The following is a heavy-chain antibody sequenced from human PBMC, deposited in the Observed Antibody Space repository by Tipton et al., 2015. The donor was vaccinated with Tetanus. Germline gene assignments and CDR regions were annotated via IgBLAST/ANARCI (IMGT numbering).Heavy chain of an antibody. CDR2: IYYNGNT. Sequence: TLSLTCTVSGDSMTRYYWSWIRQPPGKGLEWIGNIYYNGNTLENPSLKGRVTLSLDKSKNQFSLNLTSVTAADTAVYYCARSADNWFDPWGQGIVVTVSS. CDR1: GDSMTRYY. J-gene: IGHJ5*02. CDR3: ARSADNWFDP. V-gene: IGHV4-59*04.